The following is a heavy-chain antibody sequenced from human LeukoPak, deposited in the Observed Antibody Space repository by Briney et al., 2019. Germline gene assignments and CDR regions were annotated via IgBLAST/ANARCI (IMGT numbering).Heavy chain of an antibody. V-gene: IGHV1-8*03. J-gene: IGHJ6*03. CDR2: MNPNSGNT. CDR1: GYTFTSYD. D-gene: IGHD3-10*01. Sequence: ASVKVSCKASGYTFTSYDINWVRQATGQGLEWMGWMNPNSGNTGYAQKFQGRVTITRNTSISTAYKELSSLRSEDTAVYYCARGGPSGDYYYYYMDVWGKGTTVTVS. CDR3: ARGGPSGDYYYYYMDV.